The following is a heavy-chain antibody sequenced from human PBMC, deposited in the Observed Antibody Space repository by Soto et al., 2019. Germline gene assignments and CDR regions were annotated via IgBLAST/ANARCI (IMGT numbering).Heavy chain of an antibody. V-gene: IGHV4-4*02. J-gene: IGHJ4*02. CDR3: ARTGPYSSGNN. CDR2: IHSSGNT. D-gene: IGHD3-22*01. Sequence: QVQLQESGPGLVDPLGTLSLTCAVSGTSVSGANWWGCVRQPPGKGLEWIGEIHSSGNTDYNPSLKSRVTISRDMSKNEFSLKLTSVTAADTAVYYCARTGPYSSGNNWGQGTLVTVSS. CDR1: GTSVSGANW.